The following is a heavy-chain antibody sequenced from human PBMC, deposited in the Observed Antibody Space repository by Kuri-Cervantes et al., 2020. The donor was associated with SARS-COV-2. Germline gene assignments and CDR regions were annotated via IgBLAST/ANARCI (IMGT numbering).Heavy chain of an antibody. CDR1: GYSFTTFW. V-gene: IGHV5-51*01. J-gene: IGHJ6*03. D-gene: IGHD4-17*01. CDR3: ARRAYGEQVDYYYMDV. Sequence: GESLKISCKGSGYSFTTFWIGWVRQMPGKGLEWMGIIYPGDSDTRYSPSFQGQVTISADKSISTAFLQGSSLKASDTAIYYCARRAYGEQVDYYYMDVWGKGTTVTVSS. CDR2: IYPGDSDT.